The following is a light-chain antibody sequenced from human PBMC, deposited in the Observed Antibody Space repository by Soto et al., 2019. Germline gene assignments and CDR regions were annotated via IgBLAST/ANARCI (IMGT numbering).Light chain of an antibody. CDR2: EGT. V-gene: IGLV2-14*02. CDR1: RSDVGSYNL. CDR3: SSYTTSAPYV. J-gene: IGLJ1*01. Sequence: QSALTQPASVSGSPGQSITISCTGTRSDVGSYNLVSWYQQHPGKAPKLMIYEGTKRPSGVSNRFSGSKSGNTASLTISGLQAEDEADYYCSSYTTSAPYVFGSGTKLTVL.